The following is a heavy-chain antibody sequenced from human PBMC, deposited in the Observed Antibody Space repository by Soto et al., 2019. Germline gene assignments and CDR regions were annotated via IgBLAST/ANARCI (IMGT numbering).Heavy chain of an antibody. Sequence: EVQLVESGGGLVQPGRSLRLSCAASGFTFDDYAMHWVRQAPGKGLEWVSGISWNSGSIGYADSVKGRFTISRDNAKNSLSLQMNSLRAEDTALYYCAKDRRVTIFGVVTRGGVACDIWGQGTMVTVSS. CDR3: AKDRRVTIFGVVTRGGVACDI. CDR1: GFTFDDYA. J-gene: IGHJ3*02. V-gene: IGHV3-9*01. CDR2: ISWNSGSI. D-gene: IGHD3-3*01.